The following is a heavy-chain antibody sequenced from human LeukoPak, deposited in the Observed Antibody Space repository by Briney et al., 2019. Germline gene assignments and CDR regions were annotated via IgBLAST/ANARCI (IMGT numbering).Heavy chain of an antibody. J-gene: IGHJ3*02. D-gene: IGHD4-17*01. V-gene: IGHV4-59*01. Sequence: SETLSLTCTVSGGSISSYYWSWIRQPPGKGLEWIGYIYYSGSTIYNPSLRSRVSMSVDTSKNQFSLKLSSVTAADTAVFYCAIGANYGDSGLDAFDIWGQGTMVTVS. CDR3: AIGANYGDSGLDAFDI. CDR1: GGSISSYY. CDR2: IYYSGST.